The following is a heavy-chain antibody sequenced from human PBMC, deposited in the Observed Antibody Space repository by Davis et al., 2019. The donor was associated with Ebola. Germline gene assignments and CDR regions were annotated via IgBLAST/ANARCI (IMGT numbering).Heavy chain of an antibody. V-gene: IGHV3-23*01. CDR1: GFTFSSYA. J-gene: IGHJ6*02. CDR3: AKNSGSYYYYYGMDV. CDR2: ISGSGGST. Sequence: PGGSLRLSCAASGFTFSSYAMSWVRQAPGKGLEWVSAISGSGGSTYYADSVKGRFTISRDNSKNTLYLQMNSLRAEDTAVYYCAKNSGSYYYYYGMDVWGQGTTVTVSS. D-gene: IGHD1-26*01.